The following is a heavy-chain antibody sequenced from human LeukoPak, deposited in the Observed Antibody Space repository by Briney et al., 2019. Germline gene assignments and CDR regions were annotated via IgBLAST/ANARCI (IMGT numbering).Heavy chain of an antibody. J-gene: IGHJ3*02. CDR3: ARAGQWFSHAYDI. CDR1: GFTFSTFD. D-gene: IGHD3-10*01. Sequence: TGGSLKLSCAASGFTFSTFDMLWLRHGTGKGLEWVSGIGTAGDTHYPDSVKGRFTISRENAKNSLYLQMNSLRAGDTAVYYCARAGQWFSHAYDIWGGGTMVSVSS. V-gene: IGHV3-13*01. CDR2: IGTAGDT.